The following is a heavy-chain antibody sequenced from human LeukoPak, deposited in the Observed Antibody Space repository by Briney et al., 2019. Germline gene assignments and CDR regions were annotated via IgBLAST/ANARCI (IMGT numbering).Heavy chain of an antibody. V-gene: IGHV4-4*02. J-gene: IGHJ3*01. CDR2: IFHSGST. CDR3: AARDRTYNYYGFDL. D-gene: IGHD1-20*01. Sequence: SGTLSLTCTVSGGSNTSSNWWNWVRQPPGKGLEWIGEIFHSGSTNYNPSLQSRVTISVDKSKNQFSLKLSSVTAADTAVYYCAARDRTYNYYGFDLWGQGTMVTVSS. CDR1: GGSNTSSNW.